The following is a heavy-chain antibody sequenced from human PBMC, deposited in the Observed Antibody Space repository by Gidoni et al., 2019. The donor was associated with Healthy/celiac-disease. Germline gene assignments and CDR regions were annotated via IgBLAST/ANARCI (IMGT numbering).Heavy chain of an antibody. J-gene: IGHJ5*02. CDR1: GFSFSSCS. CDR3: ARSLRDSENWFDP. CDR2: IKSRCSYI. V-gene: IGHV3-21*01. D-gene: IGHD1-26*01. Sequence: EVQLVESGGGLVKPGGSLRLSCAASGFSFSSCSMNWVRQAQGKGMEWVSYIKSRCSYIFYAHSVKGRVTISRDNAKNSLYLKMNSLRAEDTAVYYCARSLRDSENWFDPWGQGTLVTVSS.